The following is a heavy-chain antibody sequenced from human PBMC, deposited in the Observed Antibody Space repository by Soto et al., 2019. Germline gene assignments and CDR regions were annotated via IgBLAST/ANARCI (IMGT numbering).Heavy chain of an antibody. CDR1: GFSLSTSGMC. CDR2: IDWDDDK. V-gene: IGHV2-70*01. J-gene: IGHJ6*02. CDR3: ARLPQRRGAAAGSYGMDV. D-gene: IGHD6-13*01. Sequence: SGPTLVNPTQTLTLTCTFSGFSLSTSGMCVSWIRQPPGKALEWLALIDWDDDKYYSTSLKTRLTISKDTSKNQVVLTMTNMDPVDTATYYCARLPQRRGAAAGSYGMDVWGQGTTVTVSS.